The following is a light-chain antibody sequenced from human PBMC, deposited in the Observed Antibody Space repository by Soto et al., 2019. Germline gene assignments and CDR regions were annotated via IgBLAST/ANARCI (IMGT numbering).Light chain of an antibody. J-gene: IGLJ1*01. CDR1: SSDVGAYNY. CDR2: EVS. V-gene: IGLV2-14*01. Sequence: QSVLTQPASVSGSPGQSITVSCTGSSSDVGAYNYVSWYQQHPGKAPKLMIYEVSNRPSGVSNRFSGSKSGNTASLTISGLQAEDEADYYCGSYRSSSTPYVFGTGTKVTVL. CDR3: GSYRSSSTPYV.